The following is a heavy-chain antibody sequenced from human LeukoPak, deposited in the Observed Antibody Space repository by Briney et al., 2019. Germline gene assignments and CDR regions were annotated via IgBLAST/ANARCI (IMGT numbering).Heavy chain of an antibody. V-gene: IGHV1-2*02. CDR1: GYTFTGYY. CDR2: INPNSGGT. J-gene: IGHJ5*02. CDR3: AKYYYDSSGYYYPFDP. D-gene: IGHD3-22*01. Sequence: ASVKVSCNASGYTFTGYYMHWVRQAPGQGLEWMGWINPNSGGTNYAQKFQGRVTMTRDTSISTAYMGLSRLRSDDTAVYYCAKYYYDSSGYYYPFDPWGQGTLVTVSS.